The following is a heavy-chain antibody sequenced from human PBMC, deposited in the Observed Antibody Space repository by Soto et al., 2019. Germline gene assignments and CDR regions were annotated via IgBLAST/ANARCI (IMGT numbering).Heavy chain of an antibody. Sequence: PVKAFCKDPGALFSRYATSWVRQAPGQGLEWMAGIIPVCGTTYYAQKFQDRVTITADESTNSAYMELSSLRSEDTAMYYCARGGSGYVWFNEFWGQGSLVTVSS. D-gene: IGHD3-22*01. V-gene: IGHV1-69*13. CDR1: GALFSRYA. CDR2: IIPVCGTT. J-gene: IGHJ4*02. CDR3: ARGGSGYVWFNEF.